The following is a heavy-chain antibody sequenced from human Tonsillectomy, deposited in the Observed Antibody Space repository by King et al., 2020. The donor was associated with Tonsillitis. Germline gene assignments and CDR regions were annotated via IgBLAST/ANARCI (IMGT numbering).Heavy chain of an antibody. CDR3: ARTLHRGDTDSYYGLDV. J-gene: IGHJ6*02. V-gene: IGHV4-34*01. Sequence: HVQLQQWGAGLLKPSETLSLTCAVYGGSLSGYYWSWIRQPPGKGLEWIGEINHSGNTNYNPSLKSRVTISVDTSKKQFSLKLNSVTAADTAVYYCARTLHRGDTDSYYGLDVWGQGTTVTVSS. CDR2: INHSGNT. D-gene: IGHD3-10*01. CDR1: GGSLSGYY.